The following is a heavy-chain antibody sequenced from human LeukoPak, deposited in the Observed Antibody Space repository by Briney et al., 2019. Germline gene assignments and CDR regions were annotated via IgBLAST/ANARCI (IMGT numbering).Heavy chain of an antibody. CDR2: IYTSGST. V-gene: IGHV4-61*02. D-gene: IGHD3-10*01. Sequence: PSETLSLTCTVSGGSISSGSYYWSWIRQPAGKGLEWIGRIYTSGSTNYNPSLKSRVTISVDTSKNQFSLKLSSVTAADTAVYYCARRGYGSGSYSYYYMDVWGKGTTVTISS. CDR1: GGSISSGSYY. CDR3: ARRGYGSGSYSYYYMDV. J-gene: IGHJ6*03.